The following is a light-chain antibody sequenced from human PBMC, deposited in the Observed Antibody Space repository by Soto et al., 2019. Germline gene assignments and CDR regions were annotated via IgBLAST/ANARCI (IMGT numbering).Light chain of an antibody. CDR1: QSSSSY. CDR3: QQSYRTPIT. V-gene: IGKV1-39*01. J-gene: IGKJ5*01. CDR2: AAS. Sequence: DIQMTQSPSSLSASVGDRGTITCQASQSSSSYLNWYQQKPGQAPKLLIYAASSLQSGVPSRFSGSGSGTDFTLTISRLQPEDVATYYCQQSYRTPITFGQGTRLEIK.